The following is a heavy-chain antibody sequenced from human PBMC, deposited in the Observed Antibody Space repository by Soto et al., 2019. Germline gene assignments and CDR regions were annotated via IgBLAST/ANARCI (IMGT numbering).Heavy chain of an antibody. Sequence: EVQLVESGGGLVQPGGSLRLSCAASGFTFSSYSMNWVRQAPGKGLEWVSYISSSSSTIYYADSVKGRFTISRDNAKNSLYLQMNSLRAEDTAVYYCARDPLGDTGWIDSWGEGTMVTVSS. CDR2: ISSSSSTI. D-gene: IGHD2-21*02. CDR3: ARDPLGDTGWIDS. V-gene: IGHV3-48*01. J-gene: IGHJ5*01. CDR1: GFTFSSYS.